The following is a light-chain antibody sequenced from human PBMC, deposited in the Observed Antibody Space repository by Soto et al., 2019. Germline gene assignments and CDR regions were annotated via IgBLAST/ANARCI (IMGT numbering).Light chain of an antibody. CDR1: QDINSY. V-gene: IGKV1-39*01. CDR2: AAS. Sequence: DIQMTQSPTSLSASVGDRVTITCRASQDINSYLNWYQHKPGKSPKLLIYAASSLQSGVPSRFSGSESGTDFTLTINSLQPDDSAISYCQQTYTTRALTFGGGTKVEIK. J-gene: IGKJ4*01. CDR3: QQTYTTRALT.